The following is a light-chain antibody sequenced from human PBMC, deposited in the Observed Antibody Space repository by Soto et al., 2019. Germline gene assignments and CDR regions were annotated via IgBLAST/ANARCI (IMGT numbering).Light chain of an antibody. Sequence: IQMTKSPSTLSASVGDRVTITCRANQSINTWLAWYQQKPGKAPKLLIYDASTLETGVPSRFSGSGSGTEFTLTISSLQPDDSATYFCQQYNSYSWTFGQGTKVDI. CDR3: QQYNSYSWT. J-gene: IGKJ1*01. CDR1: QSINTW. V-gene: IGKV1-5*01. CDR2: DAS.